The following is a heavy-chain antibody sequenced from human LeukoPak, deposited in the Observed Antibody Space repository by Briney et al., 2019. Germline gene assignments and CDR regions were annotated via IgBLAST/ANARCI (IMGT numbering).Heavy chain of an antibody. CDR3: VNERKSPGAAFDI. V-gene: IGHV3-64D*09. Sequence: GSLRLSCSASGFTFSSYAMHWVRQAPGKGLEYVSAISSNGGSTYYADSVKGRFTISRDNSKNTLYLQMSSLRAEDTAVYYCVNERKSPGAAFDIWGQGTMVTVSS. CDR2: ISSNGGST. CDR1: GFTFSSYA. J-gene: IGHJ3*02.